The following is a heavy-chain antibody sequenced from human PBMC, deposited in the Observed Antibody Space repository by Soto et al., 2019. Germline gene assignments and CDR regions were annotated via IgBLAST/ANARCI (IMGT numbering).Heavy chain of an antibody. D-gene: IGHD5-18*01. J-gene: IGHJ4*02. V-gene: IGHV3-48*04. Sequence: PGRSLRLCCAAFGFTFSSFSMNRVRQAPGKGLEWVSYISTSGSTMYYSTSLKTRLTISKDTSKNQVVLTMTNMDPVDTATYYCARIRGSYGAIDYWGQGTLVTVSS. CDR2: ISTSGSTM. CDR3: ARIRGSYGAIDY. CDR1: GFTFSSFS.